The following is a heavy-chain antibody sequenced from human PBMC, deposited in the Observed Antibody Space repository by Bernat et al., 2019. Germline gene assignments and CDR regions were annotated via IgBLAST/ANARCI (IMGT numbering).Heavy chain of an antibody. CDR1: GFTFSSYS. Sequence: VQLVESGGGLVKPGGSLRLSCAASGFTFSSYSMNWVRQAPGKGLEWVSYISSSSSYIYYADSVKGRFTISRDNAKNSLYLQMNSLRAEDTAVYYCARDKQARLRYFDYWGQGTLVTVSS. CDR2: ISSSSSYI. V-gene: IGHV3-21*05. D-gene: IGHD6-6*01. CDR3: ARDKQARLRYFDY. J-gene: IGHJ4*02.